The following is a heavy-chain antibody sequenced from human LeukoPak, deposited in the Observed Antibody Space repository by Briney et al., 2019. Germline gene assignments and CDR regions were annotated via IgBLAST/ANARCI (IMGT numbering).Heavy chain of an antibody. Sequence: ASVKVSCKASGGTFSSYAISWVRQAPGQGLEWMGGIIPIFGTANYAQKFQGRVTITADESTSTAYMELSSLRSEDTAVYYCASPGPQRITMIVVAHKYFQHWGQGTLVTVSS. CDR1: GGTFSSYA. CDR2: IIPIFGTA. V-gene: IGHV1-69*13. CDR3: ASPGPQRITMIVVAHKYFQH. J-gene: IGHJ1*01. D-gene: IGHD3-22*01.